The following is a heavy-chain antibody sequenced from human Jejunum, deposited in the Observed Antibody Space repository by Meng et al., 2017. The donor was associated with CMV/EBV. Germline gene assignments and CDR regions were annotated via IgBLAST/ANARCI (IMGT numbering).Heavy chain of an antibody. Sequence: YYIQWGRRATGQGLEWMGWINPDSGATSYAQKFRGRVTMTRDTSTKTAYMELSRLRPDDTAVYFCAREGDIVFPSTIISYHYAMDVWGQGTTVTVSS. CDR3: AREGDIVFPSTIISYHYAMDV. CDR2: INPDSGAT. V-gene: IGHV1-2*02. CDR1: YY. J-gene: IGHJ6*02. D-gene: IGHD2-15*01.